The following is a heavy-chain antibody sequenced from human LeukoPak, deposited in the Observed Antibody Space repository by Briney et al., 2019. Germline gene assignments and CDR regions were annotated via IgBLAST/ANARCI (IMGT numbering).Heavy chain of an antibody. J-gene: IGHJ4*02. Sequence: GGSLRLSCAASGFSFSSYAMSWVRQAPGKGLEWVSGISGSGGSTYYADSVKGRFTISRDNSKNTLYLQMNSLRAEDTAVYYCARVYSSSCCHFDYWGQGTLVTVSS. CDR3: ARVYSSSCCHFDY. V-gene: IGHV3-23*01. CDR1: GFSFSSYA. CDR2: ISGSGGST. D-gene: IGHD6-13*01.